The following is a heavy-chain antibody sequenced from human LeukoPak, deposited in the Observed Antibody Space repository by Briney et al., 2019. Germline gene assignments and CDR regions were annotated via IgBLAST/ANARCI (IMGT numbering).Heavy chain of an antibody. J-gene: IGHJ4*02. D-gene: IGHD5-18*01. CDR3: AKGRGYSYVDY. Sequence: GGSLRLSCAASGFTFSSYTMNWVRQAPGKGLEWVSSISGSSSYIYYADSVKGRFTISRDNSKNTLYLQMNSLRAEDTAVYYCAKGRGYSYVDYWGQGTLVTVSS. V-gene: IGHV3-21*04. CDR1: GFTFSSYT. CDR2: ISGSSSYI.